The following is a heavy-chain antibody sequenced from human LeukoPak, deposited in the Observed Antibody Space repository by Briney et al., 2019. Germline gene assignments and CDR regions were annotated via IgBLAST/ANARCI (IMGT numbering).Heavy chain of an antibody. Sequence: PSETLSLTCAVSGYSIRSDYYWGWIRQPPGKGLEWIGSIYHSGSTYYNPSLKSRVTISVDTSKNQFSLKLSSVTAADTAVYYCARVSSGYYVDYCGQGTLVTVSS. J-gene: IGHJ4*02. CDR3: ARVSSGYYVDY. CDR2: IYHSGST. V-gene: IGHV4-38-2*01. D-gene: IGHD3-3*01. CDR1: GYSIRSDYY.